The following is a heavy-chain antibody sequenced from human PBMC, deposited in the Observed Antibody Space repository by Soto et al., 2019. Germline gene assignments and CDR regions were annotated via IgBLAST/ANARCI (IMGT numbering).Heavy chain of an antibody. CDR3: ARVVGALGHWFDP. CDR1: GYTFSTYG. D-gene: IGHD1-26*01. V-gene: IGHV1-18*01. CDR2: ISAYNDNT. Sequence: ASVKVSCKASGYTFSTYGISWVRQAPGQGLEWMGWISAYNDNTNYAQKFQGRVTMTADTSTSTAYMELRSLRSDDTAVYYCARVVGALGHWFDPWGQGTLVTVSS. J-gene: IGHJ5*02.